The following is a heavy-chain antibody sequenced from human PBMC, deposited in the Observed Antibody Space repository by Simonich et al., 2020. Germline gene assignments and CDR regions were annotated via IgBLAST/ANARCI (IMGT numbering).Heavy chain of an antibody. Sequence: EVQLVESGGGLIQPGGSLRLSCAASGFTVCSNYMSWVRQAPGEGMEWVSVIYSGGSTYYADSVKGRFTISRDNSKNTLYLQINSLRAEDTAVYYCARWTATGYYFDYWGQGTLVTVSS. CDR1: GFTVCSNY. D-gene: IGHD1-1*01. V-gene: IGHV3-53*01. CDR3: ARWTATGYYFDY. J-gene: IGHJ4*02. CDR2: IYSGGST.